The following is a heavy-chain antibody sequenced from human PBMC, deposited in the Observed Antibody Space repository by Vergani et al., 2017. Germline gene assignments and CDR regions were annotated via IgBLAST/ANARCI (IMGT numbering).Heavy chain of an antibody. CDR2: IHTGGST. V-gene: IGHV4-61*02. CDR3: AGSRPYFWCGSCPAL. CDR1: GESIRSGSHY. J-gene: IGHJ4*02. D-gene: IGHD3-3*01. Sequence: QVKLQESGPGLLKPSQTLSLTCTVSGESIRSGSHYWSWIRPPAVKGPEWIGHIHTGGSTDLNPSFKSRVSISVDTSKSQFSLKLNSVTVADTAVYYCAGSRPYFWCGSCPALWVQGTLVADS.